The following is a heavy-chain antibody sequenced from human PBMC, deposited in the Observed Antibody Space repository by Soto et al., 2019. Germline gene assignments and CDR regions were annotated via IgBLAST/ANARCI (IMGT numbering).Heavy chain of an antibody. J-gene: IGHJ5*02. CDR2: INSDGSST. V-gene: IGHV3-74*01. Sequence: AGGSLRLSCAASGFTFSSYWIYWVRQAPGKGLVWVSRINSDGSSTSHADFVEGRFTISRDNAKNTLYLQMNSLRAEDTAVYYCARDPRNLGLDPWGQGTQVTVSS. CDR1: GFTFSSYW. CDR3: ARDPRNLGLDP.